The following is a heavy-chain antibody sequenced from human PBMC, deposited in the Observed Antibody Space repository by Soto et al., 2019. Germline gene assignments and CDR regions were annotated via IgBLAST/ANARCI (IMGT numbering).Heavy chain of an antibody. CDR3: ARVAPGWLPPFDY. Sequence: EVQLVESGGGLVQPGGSLRLSCAASGFTFSSYSMNWVRQAPGKGLEWVSYISSSSSTIYYADSVKGRFTISRDNSKNSLYLQMNSLRDEDTAVYYCARVAPGWLPPFDYWGQGTLVTVSS. V-gene: IGHV3-48*02. J-gene: IGHJ4*02. D-gene: IGHD6-19*01. CDR1: GFTFSSYS. CDR2: ISSSSSTI.